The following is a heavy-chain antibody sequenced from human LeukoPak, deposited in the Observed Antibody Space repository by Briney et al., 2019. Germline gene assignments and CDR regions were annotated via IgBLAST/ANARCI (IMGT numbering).Heavy chain of an antibody. CDR1: GGTFSSYA. J-gene: IGHJ4*02. D-gene: IGHD3-10*01. CDR3: ARDADGSGSYYNAFVY. CDR2: IIPIFGTA. Sequence: SVKVSCKASGGTFSSYAISWVRQAPGQGLEWMGGIIPIFGTANYAQKFQGRVTITADESTSTAYMELSSLRSDDTAVYYCARDADGSGSYYNAFVYWGQGTLVTVSS. V-gene: IGHV1-69*13.